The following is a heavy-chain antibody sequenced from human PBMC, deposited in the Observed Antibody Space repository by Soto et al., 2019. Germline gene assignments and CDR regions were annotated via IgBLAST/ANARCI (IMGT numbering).Heavy chain of an antibody. J-gene: IGHJ4*02. CDR3: ESRVSVYPY. CDR2: MYSTGGT. V-gene: IGHV3-66*01. D-gene: IGHD6-6*01. CDR1: GFSVNKDF. Sequence: EVQVVESGGGLVQPGGSLRLSCAASGFSVNKDFMSWVRQAPGKGLEWVSTMYSTGGTDYADSVRGRFTISKDNSKNTLDLQMNSLRAEDTAVYYCESRVSVYPYWGQGTLVTVSS.